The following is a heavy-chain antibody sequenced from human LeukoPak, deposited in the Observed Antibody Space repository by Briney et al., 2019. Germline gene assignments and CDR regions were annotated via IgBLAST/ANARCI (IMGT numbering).Heavy chain of an antibody. D-gene: IGHD2-21*02. CDR3: AKDGASYCGGDCYSIFDY. CDR2: ISGSGGST. J-gene: IGHJ4*02. CDR1: GFTFSSYA. Sequence: GGPLRLSCAASGFTFSSYAMSWVRQAPGKGLEWVSAISGSGGSTYYADSVKGRFTISRDNSKNTLYLQMSSLRAEDTAVYYCAKDGASYCGGDCYSIFDYWGQGTLVTVSS. V-gene: IGHV3-23*01.